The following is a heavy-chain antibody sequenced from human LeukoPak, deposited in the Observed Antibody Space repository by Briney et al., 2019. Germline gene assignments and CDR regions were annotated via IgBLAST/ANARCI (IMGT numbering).Heavy chain of an antibody. Sequence: GGSLRLSCAASGFTLRSNWMSWVRQAPGKGLEWVANIKQDGSHKNYADSVKGRFTISRDNAKNSLYLQMNSLRAEDTAVYYCAKDRGLSPSYYYYYYMDVWGKGTTVTISS. CDR2: IKQDGSHK. CDR3: AKDRGLSPSYYYYYYMDV. CDR1: GFTLRSNW. J-gene: IGHJ6*03. V-gene: IGHV3-7*01. D-gene: IGHD3-16*02.